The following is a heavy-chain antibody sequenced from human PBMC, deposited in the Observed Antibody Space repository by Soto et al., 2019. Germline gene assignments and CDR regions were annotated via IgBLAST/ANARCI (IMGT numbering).Heavy chain of an antibody. CDR1: GYTFTSYG. J-gene: IGHJ4*02. D-gene: IGHD4-17*01. CDR2: ISAYNGNT. CDR3: ARDNGPPHWVTTVTDRPFDY. Sequence: ASVKVSCKASGYTFTSYGISWVRQAPGQGLEWMGWISAYNGNTNYAQKLQGRVTMTTDTSTSTAYMELRSLRSDDTAVYYCARDNGPPHWVTTVTDRPFDYWGQGTLVTVSS. V-gene: IGHV1-18*01.